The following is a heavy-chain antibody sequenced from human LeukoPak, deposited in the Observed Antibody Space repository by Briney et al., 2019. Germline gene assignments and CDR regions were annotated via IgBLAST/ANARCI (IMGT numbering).Heavy chain of an antibody. D-gene: IGHD2-15*01. CDR2: INPNSGGT. CDR1: GYTFTSYY. Sequence: RASVKVSCKASGYTFTSYYMHWVRQAPGQGLEWMGWINPNSGGTNYAQKFQGRVTMTRDTSFSTAYMELRSLRSDDTAVYYCARGEGSLDPWGQGTLVTVSS. J-gene: IGHJ5*02. CDR3: ARGEGSLDP. V-gene: IGHV1-2*02.